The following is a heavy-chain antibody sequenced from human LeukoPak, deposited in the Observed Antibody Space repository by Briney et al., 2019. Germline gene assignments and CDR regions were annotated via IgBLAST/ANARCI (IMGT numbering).Heavy chain of an antibody. D-gene: IGHD3-22*01. CDR2: IYTSGST. V-gene: IGHV4-4*07. CDR1: GGSTSSHY. CDR3: VRGLFDSSSYRAFDI. Sequence: SETLSLTCTVSGGSTSSHYWSWIRQPAGKGLEWIGRIYTSGSTNSSPSLKSRVTMPIDTSKNQFSLMLSSVTAADTAVYYCVRGLFDSSSYRAFDIWGQGTMVTVSS. J-gene: IGHJ3*02.